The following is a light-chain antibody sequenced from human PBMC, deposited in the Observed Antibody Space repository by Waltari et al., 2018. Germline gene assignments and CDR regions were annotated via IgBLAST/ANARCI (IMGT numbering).Light chain of an antibody. Sequence: EIVLTQSPGTLSLSPGERVTLSCRASQSIGTFLAWYQQKPGQPPRLLIYGASIRAIGIPDRVSGSGSGTDFSLTISRLEPEDFAVYYCQHYVRLPVTFGQGTKVEIK. J-gene: IGKJ1*01. CDR2: GAS. V-gene: IGKV3-20*01. CDR1: QSIGTF. CDR3: QHYVRLPVT.